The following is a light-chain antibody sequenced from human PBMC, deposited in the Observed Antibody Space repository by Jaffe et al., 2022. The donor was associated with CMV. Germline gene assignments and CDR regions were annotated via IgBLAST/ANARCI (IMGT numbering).Light chain of an antibody. CDR1: SSDVGGYNY. CDR3: CSYAGSRHLRV. V-gene: IGLV2-11*01. J-gene: IGLJ2*01. CDR2: DVS. Sequence: QSALTQPRSVSGSPGQSVTISCTGTSSDVGGYNYVSWYQQHPGKAPKLMIYDVSKRPSGVPDRFSGSKSGNTASLTISGLQAEDEADYYCCSYAGSRHLRVFGGGTKLTVL.